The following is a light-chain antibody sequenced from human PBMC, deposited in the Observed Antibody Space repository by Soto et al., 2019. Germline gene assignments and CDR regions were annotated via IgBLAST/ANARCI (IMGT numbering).Light chain of an antibody. CDR2: PAS. J-gene: IGKJ1*01. CDR1: QGISSS. V-gene: IGKV1D-16*01. Sequence: DIQMTQSPSSVSASLGDRITLTCGARQGISSSLAWYQQKPGKAPKLLIYPASSLKSGVPARFRGSGSGTEFTLTISSLQPDDFATYYCQHYNSYSEAFGQGTKVDIK. CDR3: QHYNSYSEA.